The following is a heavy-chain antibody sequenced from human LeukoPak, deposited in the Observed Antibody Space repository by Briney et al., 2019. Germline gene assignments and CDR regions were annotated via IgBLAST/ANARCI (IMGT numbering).Heavy chain of an antibody. CDR1: GFIFNSHS. Sequence: GGSLRLSCAASGFIFNSHSMNWVRQAPGKGLEWVSSISSTSSYIYYADSVKSRFTISRDNAKNSLYLQMNSLRAEDTAVYYCAREDTGIDYWGQGTLVTVSS. CDR2: ISSTSSYI. J-gene: IGHJ4*02. CDR3: AREDTGIDY. V-gene: IGHV3-21*01. D-gene: IGHD4-17*01.